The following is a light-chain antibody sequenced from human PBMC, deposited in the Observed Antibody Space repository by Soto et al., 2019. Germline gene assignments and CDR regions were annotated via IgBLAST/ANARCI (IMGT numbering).Light chain of an antibody. J-gene: IGLJ2*01. CDR3: HVWDSSPNHVI. Sequence: SYELTQPPSVSVAPGKTAKISCGGDNIGDTSLHWYQQKAGQAPFLVIHYNSDRPSGIPERFSGSNSDNTATLTINRVEDGDEADYYCHVWDSSPNHVIFGGGTKLTVL. V-gene: IGLV3-21*04. CDR2: YNS. CDR1: NIGDTS.